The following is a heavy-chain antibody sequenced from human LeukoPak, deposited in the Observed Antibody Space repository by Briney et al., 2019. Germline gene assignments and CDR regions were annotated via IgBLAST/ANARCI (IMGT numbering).Heavy chain of an antibody. CDR2: ISAYNGNT. Sequence: ASVKVSCKASGHTFTSYGISWVRQAPGRGLEWMGWISAYNGNTNYAQKLQGRVTMTTDTSTSTAYMELRSLRSDDTAVYYCARRDYDILTGSPLVDYWGQGTLVTVSS. CDR3: ARRDYDILTGSPLVDY. V-gene: IGHV1-18*01. CDR1: GHTFTSYG. J-gene: IGHJ4*02. D-gene: IGHD3-9*01.